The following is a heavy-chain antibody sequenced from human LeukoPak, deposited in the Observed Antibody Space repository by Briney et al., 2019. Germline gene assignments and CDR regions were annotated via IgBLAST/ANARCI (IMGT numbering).Heavy chain of an antibody. Sequence: ASVKVSCKASGGTFSSYAISWVRQAPGQGLEWMGRIMPIFGTANYAQKFQGRVTITTDESTSTAYMELSSLRSEDTAVYYCARHHASTYYYDSSGLNWFDPWGQGTLVTVSS. CDR3: ARHHASTYYYDSSGLNWFDP. D-gene: IGHD3-22*01. CDR2: IMPIFGTA. J-gene: IGHJ5*02. CDR1: GGTFSSYA. V-gene: IGHV1-69*05.